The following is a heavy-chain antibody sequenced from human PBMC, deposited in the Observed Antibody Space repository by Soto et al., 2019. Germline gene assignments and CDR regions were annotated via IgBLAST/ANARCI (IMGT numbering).Heavy chain of an antibody. CDR2: ISTSKGDA. Sequence: QVQLVQSGVEVKKPGASVKVSCKASGYTFTSYGISWVRQAPGQGLEWMGWISTSKGDAGYAQKLQGRVTMTTDTSTSTAYMELRSLRSDDTAVYYCARDLHYIRAYWGQGTLVTVSS. J-gene: IGHJ4*02. D-gene: IGHD4-4*01. CDR1: GYTFTSYG. V-gene: IGHV1-18*01. CDR3: ARDLHYIRAY.